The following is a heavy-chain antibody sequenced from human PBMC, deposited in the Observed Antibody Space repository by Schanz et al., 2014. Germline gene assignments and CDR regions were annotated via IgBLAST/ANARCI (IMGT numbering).Heavy chain of an antibody. Sequence: QVQLVQSEAEVKKPGSSVKVSCKASGGTFSSYTISWVRQAPGQGLEWMGWISPYNGNTNYAQKLQGRVTMTADTSTGTAYMELRSLRSDDTAVYYCARDRRRYCSTASCLHDNWFDPWGQGTLVIVSS. D-gene: IGHD2-2*01. V-gene: IGHV1-18*01. CDR3: ARDRRRYCSTASCLHDNWFDP. CDR2: ISPYNGNT. J-gene: IGHJ5*02. CDR1: GGTFSSYT.